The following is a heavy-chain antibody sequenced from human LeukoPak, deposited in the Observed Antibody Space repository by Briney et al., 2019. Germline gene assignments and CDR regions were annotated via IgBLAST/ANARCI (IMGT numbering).Heavy chain of an antibody. J-gene: IGHJ4*02. Sequence: SETLSLTCTVSGGSISSYYWSWIRQPPGKGLEWIGYIYYSGSTNYNPSLKSRVTISVDTSKNQFSLKLSSVTAADTAVYYCARLYYYDSSGYPLDYWGQGTLVTVSS. CDR1: GGSISSYY. CDR2: IYYSGST. V-gene: IGHV4-59*12. CDR3: ARLYYYDSSGYPLDY. D-gene: IGHD3-22*01.